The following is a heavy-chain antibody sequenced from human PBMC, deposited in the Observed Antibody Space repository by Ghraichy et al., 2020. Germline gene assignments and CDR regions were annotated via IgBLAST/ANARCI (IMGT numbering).Heavy chain of an antibody. V-gene: IGHV3-23*01. CDR2: ISGSGETP. Sequence: GGSLRLSCAASGFTFNTCAMAWVRQAPGKGLEWVSAISGSGETPYYADSVKGRFSISRDNSQNTLYLQMNSLRAEDTAIYYCVRAFDYWGQGTLVTVSS. CDR1: GFTFNTCA. CDR3: VRAFDY. J-gene: IGHJ4*02.